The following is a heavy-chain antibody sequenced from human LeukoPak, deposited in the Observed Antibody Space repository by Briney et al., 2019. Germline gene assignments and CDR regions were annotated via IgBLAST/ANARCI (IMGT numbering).Heavy chain of an antibody. CDR2: IYPGDSDT. J-gene: IGHJ5*02. V-gene: IGHV5-51*01. Sequence: GESLKISCKGSGYSFTSYWTGWVRQMPGKGLEWMGIIYPGDSDTRYSPSFQGQVTISADKSISTAYLQWSSLKASDTAMYYCARGAADCSSTSCSARRFDLWGQGTLVTVSS. CDR3: ARGAADCSSTSCSARRFDL. D-gene: IGHD2-2*01. CDR1: GYSFTSYW.